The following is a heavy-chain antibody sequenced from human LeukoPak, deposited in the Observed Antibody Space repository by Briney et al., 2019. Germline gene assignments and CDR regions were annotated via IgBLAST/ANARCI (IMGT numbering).Heavy chain of an antibody. D-gene: IGHD6-19*01. CDR3: ARDPRSSGWYIPDY. J-gene: IGHJ4*02. CDR1: GYTFTGYY. V-gene: IGHV1-2*06. Sequence: ASVKVSCKASGYTFTGYYMHWVRQAPGQGLEWMGRINPNSGGTNYAQKFQGRVTMTRDTSISTAYMELSRLRSDVTAVYYCARDPRSSGWYIPDYWGQGTLVTVSS. CDR2: INPNSGGT.